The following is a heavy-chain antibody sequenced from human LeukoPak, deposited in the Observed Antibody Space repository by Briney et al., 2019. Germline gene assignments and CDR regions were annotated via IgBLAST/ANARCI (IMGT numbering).Heavy chain of an antibody. CDR3: ARERTTVTEYGMDV. J-gene: IGHJ6*02. V-gene: IGHV4-30-2*01. CDR1: GGSISSGGYS. Sequence: SQTLSLTCAVSGGSISSGGYSWSWIRQPPGKGLEWIGYIYHSGSTYYNPSLKSRVTISVDTSKNQFSLKLSSVTAADMAVYYCARERTTVTEYGMDVWGQGTTVTVSS. D-gene: IGHD4-17*01. CDR2: IYHSGST.